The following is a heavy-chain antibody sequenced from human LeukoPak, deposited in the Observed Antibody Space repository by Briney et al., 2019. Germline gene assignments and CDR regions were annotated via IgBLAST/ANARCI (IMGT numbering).Heavy chain of an antibody. D-gene: IGHD6-13*01. CDR2: ISSSSSYI. CDR1: GFTFSSYS. CDR3: ARERDPQQLNYY. J-gene: IGHJ4*02. V-gene: IGHV3-21*01. Sequence: PGGSLRLSCAASGFTFSSYSMNWVRQAPGKGLEWVSSISSSSSYIYYADSAKGRFTISRDNAKNSLYLQMNSLRAEDTAVYYCARERDPQQLNYYWGQGTLVTVSS.